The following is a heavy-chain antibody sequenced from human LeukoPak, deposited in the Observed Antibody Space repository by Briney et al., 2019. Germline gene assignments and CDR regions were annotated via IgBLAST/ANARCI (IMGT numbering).Heavy chain of an antibody. J-gene: IGHJ6*04. D-gene: IGHD3-10*01. V-gene: IGHV4-59*01. CDR1: GGSISDYY. CDR2: IYYSGST. Sequence: SETLSLTCTVSGGSISDYYWTWIRQPPGKGLEWIGYIYYSGSTNYNPSLRSRATISVDTSKKQFSLNLSSVTAADTALYYCARVATMVRGSNGMDVWGKGTTVTVSS. CDR3: ARVATMVRGSNGMDV.